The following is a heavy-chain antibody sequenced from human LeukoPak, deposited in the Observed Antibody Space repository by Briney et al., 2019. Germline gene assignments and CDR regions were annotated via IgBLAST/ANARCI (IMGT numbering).Heavy chain of an antibody. CDR1: GASFSGYY. CDR2: TNHSGST. Sequence: PSETLSLTCAVYGASFSGYYWNWIRQPPGKGLEWIGETNHSGSTSYNSSLKSRVAMSLDTSKNQFFLQLSSVTAADTAVYYCAIDSDHGNLWGQGTLVTVSS. J-gene: IGHJ5*02. CDR3: AIDSDHGNL. V-gene: IGHV4-34*01. D-gene: IGHD1-14*01.